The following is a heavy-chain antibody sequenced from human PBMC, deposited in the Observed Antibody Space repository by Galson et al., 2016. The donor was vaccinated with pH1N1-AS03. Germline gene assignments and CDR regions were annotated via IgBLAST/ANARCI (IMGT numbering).Heavy chain of an antibody. V-gene: IGHV3-30*02. Sequence: SLRLSCAASGFSFSSYGMHWARQAPGKGLEWVAFIPYDGNNKYYSDSVKGRLTISRDNSKNTVYLQMNSLRADDTAVYYCSKDHSNFSGMDVWGQGTTVTVSS. CDR3: SKDHSNFSGMDV. CDR2: IPYDGNNK. CDR1: GFSFSSYG. J-gene: IGHJ6*02. D-gene: IGHD4-11*01.